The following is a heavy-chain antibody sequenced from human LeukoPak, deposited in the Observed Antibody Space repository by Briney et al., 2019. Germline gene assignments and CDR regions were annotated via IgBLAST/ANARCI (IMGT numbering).Heavy chain of an antibody. J-gene: IGHJ1*01. D-gene: IGHD6-13*01. Sequence: PSETLSLTCAVYGGSFSGYYWSWIRQPPGKGLEWIGEINHRGSTNYHPSPKCRVTISGDTSKTQFSLKLSSVTAADTAVYYCARVEYSSSWHFQHWGQGTLVTVSS. CDR3: ARVEYSSSWHFQH. CDR2: INHRGST. V-gene: IGHV4-34*01. CDR1: GGSFSGYY.